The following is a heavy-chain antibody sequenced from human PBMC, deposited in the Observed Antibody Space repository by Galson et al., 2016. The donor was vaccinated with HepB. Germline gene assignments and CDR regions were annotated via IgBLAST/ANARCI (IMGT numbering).Heavy chain of an antibody. CDR2: IWYDGNNK. Sequence: SLRLSYAASGVTFSNYGMHWVRQAPGKGLEWVAFIWYDGNNKNYADSAKGRFTISRDKSKNTLYLQMNSLRVEDTAVYYCARQGDTIGQFDYWGQGTLVTVSS. CDR1: GVTFSNYG. J-gene: IGHJ4*02. CDR3: ARQGDTIGQFDY. D-gene: IGHD3-16*01. V-gene: IGHV3-33*01.